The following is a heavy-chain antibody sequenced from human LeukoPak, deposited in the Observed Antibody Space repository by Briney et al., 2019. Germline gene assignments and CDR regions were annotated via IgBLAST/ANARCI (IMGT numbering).Heavy chain of an antibody. Sequence: GGSLRLSCEGSAFIFSGHWMNWVRQTPGKGLVWVSRISHDGFISYADSVKGRFTISRDNAKNTLILQMNSLRAEDTAVYYCARDWVYKIDYWGRGTLVTVSS. V-gene: IGHV3-74*01. D-gene: IGHD5-24*01. CDR1: AFIFSGHW. CDR2: ISHDGFI. J-gene: IGHJ4*02. CDR3: ARDWVYKIDY.